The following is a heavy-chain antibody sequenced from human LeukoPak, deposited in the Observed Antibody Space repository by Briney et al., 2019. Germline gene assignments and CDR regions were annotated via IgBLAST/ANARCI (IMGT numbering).Heavy chain of an antibody. CDR3: ARYDSSGMVY. V-gene: IGHV4-4*07. D-gene: IGHD3-22*01. J-gene: IGHJ4*02. CDR2: ISTTGST. CDR1: GGSISNYY. Sequence: PSETLSLTCTVSGGSISNYYWTWIRQPAGKGLDWIGRISTTGSTNYNPSLKSRVTMSVDTSENQLSLKLSSMTAADTAVYYCARYDSSGMVYWGQGTLVTVSS.